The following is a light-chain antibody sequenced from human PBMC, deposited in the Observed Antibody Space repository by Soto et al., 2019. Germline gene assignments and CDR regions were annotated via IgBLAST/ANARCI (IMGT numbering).Light chain of an antibody. Sequence: DIQMTQYPSSVSASVGDRLTVSCRASQVISSWLAWYQQKPGRAPNLLIYKASTLQTGVPSRFSGSGSGTDFTLTITNLQPEDFATYYCHQASSLPLSFGGGTKVDIK. CDR3: HQASSLPLS. V-gene: IGKV1-12*01. J-gene: IGKJ4*01. CDR2: KAS. CDR1: QVISSW.